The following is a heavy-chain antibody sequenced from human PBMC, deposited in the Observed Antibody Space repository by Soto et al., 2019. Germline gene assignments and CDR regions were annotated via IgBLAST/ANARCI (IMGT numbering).Heavy chain of an antibody. CDR3: ARDWFGVDY. Sequence: QVQLVQSGAEVKKPGASVKVSCKASGYTFTSYGISWVRQAPGQGLEWMGWINAYNGNTNYAQNLQGRLTMTTDTSTSKAYMELRSLRSYDTAVYYCARDWFGVDYWGQGTLVTVSS. V-gene: IGHV1-18*01. D-gene: IGHD3-16*01. CDR2: INAYNGNT. J-gene: IGHJ4*02. CDR1: GYTFTSYG.